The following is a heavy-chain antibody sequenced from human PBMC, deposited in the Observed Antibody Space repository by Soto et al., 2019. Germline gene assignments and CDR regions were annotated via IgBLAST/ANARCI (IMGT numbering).Heavy chain of an antibody. D-gene: IGHD4-4*01. V-gene: IGHV3-73*02. J-gene: IGHJ6*02. CDR3: TRHSYSNYEGNYYYYYGMDV. CDR1: GFTFSGSA. Sequence: EVQLVESGGGLVQPGGSLKLSCAASGFTFSGSAMHWVRQASGKGLEWVGRIRSKANSYATAYAASVKGRFTISRDDSMNTAYLQMNSLKTEDTAVYYCTRHSYSNYEGNYYYYYGMDVWGQGTTVTVSS. CDR2: IRSKANSYAT.